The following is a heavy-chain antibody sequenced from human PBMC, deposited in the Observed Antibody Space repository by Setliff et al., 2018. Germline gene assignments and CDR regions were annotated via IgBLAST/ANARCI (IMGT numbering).Heavy chain of an antibody. CDR1: GDSIGSGSYY. CDR2: IHTSGST. Sequence: SETLSLTCTVSGDSIGSGSYYWSWIRQPAGKGLEWIGQIHTSGSTNYSPSLKSRVTISIDTSKNQFSLKLNSVTATDTALYYCARRTFGSGRFDPWGQGTLVTVSS. V-gene: IGHV4-61*09. CDR3: ARRTFGSGRFDP. J-gene: IGHJ5*02. D-gene: IGHD3-16*01.